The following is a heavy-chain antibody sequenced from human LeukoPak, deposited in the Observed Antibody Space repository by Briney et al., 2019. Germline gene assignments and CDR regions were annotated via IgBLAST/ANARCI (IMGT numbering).Heavy chain of an antibody. J-gene: IGHJ4*02. D-gene: IGHD3-22*01. Sequence: GGSLRLSCAASGFTFSSYGMHWVRQAPGKGLEWVAVISYDGSNKYCADSVKGRFTISRDNSKSTLYLQMNSLRAEDTAVYYCAKFRPEYYDSSGFDYWGQGTLVTVSS. CDR1: GFTFSSYG. CDR2: ISYDGSNK. V-gene: IGHV3-30*18. CDR3: AKFRPEYYDSSGFDY.